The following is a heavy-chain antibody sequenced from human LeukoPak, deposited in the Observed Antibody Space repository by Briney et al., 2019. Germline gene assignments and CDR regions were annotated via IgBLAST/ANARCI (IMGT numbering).Heavy chain of an antibody. J-gene: IGHJ5*02. CDR1: GFTVSNDY. CDR3: ARARAGAQNWVAMDP. V-gene: IGHV3-66*02. CDR2: IYGDGTT. Sequence: PGGSLTLSCAASGFTVSNDYMAWVRQAPGRGLEWVSLIYGDGTTFYTDSVKGRLTISRDNFKNTIYLQVLSLILSDTALDYCARARAGAQNWVAMDPWGQGTLATVSS. D-gene: IGHD7-27*01.